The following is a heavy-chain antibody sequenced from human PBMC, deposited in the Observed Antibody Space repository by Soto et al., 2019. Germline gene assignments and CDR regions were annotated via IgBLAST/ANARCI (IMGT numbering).Heavy chain of an antibody. V-gene: IGHV3-74*01. Sequence: EVQLVESGGGLVQPGGSLRLSCAASGFTFSSYWMHWVRQAPGKGLVWVSRINSDGSSTSYEDSVKGRFTISRDNAKNTVYLQMNSLRAEDTGVYYCARAVGGAAADYWGQGTLVTVSS. D-gene: IGHD6-13*01. J-gene: IGHJ4*02. CDR3: ARAVGGAAADY. CDR1: GFTFSSYW. CDR2: INSDGSST.